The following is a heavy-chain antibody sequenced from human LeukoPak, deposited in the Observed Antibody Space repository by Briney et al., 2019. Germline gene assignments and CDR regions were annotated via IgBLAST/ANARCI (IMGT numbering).Heavy chain of an antibody. CDR3: ARVHTMVRGVTTTNWFDP. D-gene: IGHD3-10*01. Sequence: ASVKVSCKASGYTFTGYYMHWVRPAPGQGLEWMGWINPNSGGTNYAQKFQGRVTMTRDTSISTAYMELSRLRSDDTAVYYCARVHTMVRGVTTTNWFDPWGQGTLVTVSS. V-gene: IGHV1-2*02. CDR1: GYTFTGYY. J-gene: IGHJ5*02. CDR2: INPNSGGT.